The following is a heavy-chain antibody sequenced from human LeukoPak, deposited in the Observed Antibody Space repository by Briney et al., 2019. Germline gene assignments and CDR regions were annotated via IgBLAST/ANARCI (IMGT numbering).Heavy chain of an antibody. CDR1: GYAFTSYD. CDR3: ARTQWILPGGFDY. J-gene: IGHJ4*02. Sequence: ASVKVSCKASGYAFTSYDINWVRQATGQGLEWMGWMNPNSGNTGYAQKFQGRVTMTRNTSISTAYMELSSLRSEDTAVYYCARTQWILPGGFDYWGQGTLVTVSS. D-gene: IGHD5-12*01. V-gene: IGHV1-8*01. CDR2: MNPNSGNT.